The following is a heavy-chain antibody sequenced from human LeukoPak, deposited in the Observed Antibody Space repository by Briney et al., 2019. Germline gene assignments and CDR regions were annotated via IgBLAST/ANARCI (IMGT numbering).Heavy chain of an antibody. D-gene: IGHD2-8*01. V-gene: IGHV3-53*01. Sequence: GGSLRLSCAASGFTVSSNYMSWVRQAPGKGLEWVSVIYSGGSTYYADSEKGRFTISRDNSKNTLYLQMNSLRAEDTAVYYCARAQWGVYFDYWGQGTLVTVSS. CDR2: IYSGGST. CDR1: GFTVSSNY. J-gene: IGHJ4*02. CDR3: ARAQWGVYFDY.